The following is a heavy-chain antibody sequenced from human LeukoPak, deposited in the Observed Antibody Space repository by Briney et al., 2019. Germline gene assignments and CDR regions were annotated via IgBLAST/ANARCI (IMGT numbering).Heavy chain of an antibody. Sequence: PGGSLRLSCTASGFSFSGHWMHWARQLPGKGLVWVSRIIPTGSTTSYADSVKGRFTVSRDNAKNTLYLQVNNLRAEDTAVYYCARRGTGHGMDVWGQGTTVIVSS. CDR1: GFSFSGHW. D-gene: IGHD1-1*01. V-gene: IGHV3-74*01. CDR3: ARRGTGHGMDV. J-gene: IGHJ6*02. CDR2: IIPTGSTT.